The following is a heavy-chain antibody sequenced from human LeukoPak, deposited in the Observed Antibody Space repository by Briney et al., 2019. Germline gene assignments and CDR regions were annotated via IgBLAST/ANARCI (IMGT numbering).Heavy chain of an antibody. CDR2: CGTSGDT. Sequence: GGSLRLSCAASEFTFSSYAMNWVRQAPGKGLEWVSACGTSGDTYYADSVRGRFTISRDNAKNTVYLQMSSLRAEDTAVYYCARGRSGSYLGGFDYWGQGTLVTVSS. D-gene: IGHD1-26*01. CDR3: ARGRSGSYLGGFDY. V-gene: IGHV3-23*01. J-gene: IGHJ4*02. CDR1: EFTFSSYA.